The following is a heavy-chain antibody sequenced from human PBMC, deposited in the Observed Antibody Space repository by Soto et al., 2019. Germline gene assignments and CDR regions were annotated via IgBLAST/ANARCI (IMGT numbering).Heavy chain of an antibody. Sequence: EVQLVESGGGLVQPGGSLKLSCAASGFTFSGSAIHWVRQASGKGLEWVGRIRSKTNNYATAYAASVKGRFTISGDDSKNTAYLQMNSLKTEDTAVYYCSSWQRYCSGGSCNSLLYWGQGTLVSVSS. CDR3: SSWQRYCSGGSCNSLLY. D-gene: IGHD2-15*01. V-gene: IGHV3-73*01. CDR1: GFTFSGSA. CDR2: IRSKTNNYAT. J-gene: IGHJ4*02.